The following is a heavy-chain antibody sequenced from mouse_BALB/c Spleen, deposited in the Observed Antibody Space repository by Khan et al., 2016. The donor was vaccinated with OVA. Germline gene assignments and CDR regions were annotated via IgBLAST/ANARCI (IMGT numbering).Heavy chain of an antibody. Sequence: EVQLQESGAGLGRPGSSVKLSCKTSGFTFTSYGIKWVRQRPGQGLEWIGYIYPGNGYTVYNEKFQGKATLTSDTSSSTAYMQLTSLTSEDSAIYFCAAAYYRNYFDYWGQGTTLTVSS. D-gene: IGHD2-14*01. CDR3: AAAYYRNYFDY. V-gene: IGHV1S134*01. CDR1: GFTFTSYG. CDR2: IYPGNGYT. J-gene: IGHJ2*01.